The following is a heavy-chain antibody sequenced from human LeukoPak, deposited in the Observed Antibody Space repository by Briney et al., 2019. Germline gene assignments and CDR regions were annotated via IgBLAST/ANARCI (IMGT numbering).Heavy chain of an antibody. D-gene: IGHD5-18*01. J-gene: IGHJ4*02. CDR1: GFTFSSYA. CDR3: ANLAAAMVTYLLDY. CDR2: ISGSGGTT. V-gene: IGHV3-23*01. Sequence: GGSLRLSCAASGFTFSSYAMSWVRQAPGKGLEWVSVISGSGGTTYYADSVKGRFTISRDNSKNTLYLQMNSLRAEDTAVYYCANLAAAMVTYLLDYWGQGTLVTVSP.